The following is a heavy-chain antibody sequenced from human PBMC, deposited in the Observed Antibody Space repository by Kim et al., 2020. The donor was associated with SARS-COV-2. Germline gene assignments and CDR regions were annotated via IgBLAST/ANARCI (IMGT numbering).Heavy chain of an antibody. V-gene: IGHV5-10-1*01. Sequence: GESLKISCKGSGYSFTSYWISWVRQMPGKGLEWMGRIDPSDSYINYSPSFQGHVTISAEKSISTAYLQWSSLKASDTAMYYCARHMVRGVIIPYGMDVWGQGTTVTVSS. CDR2: IDPSDSYI. CDR1: GYSFTSYW. J-gene: IGHJ6*02. D-gene: IGHD3-10*01. CDR3: ARHMVRGVIIPYGMDV.